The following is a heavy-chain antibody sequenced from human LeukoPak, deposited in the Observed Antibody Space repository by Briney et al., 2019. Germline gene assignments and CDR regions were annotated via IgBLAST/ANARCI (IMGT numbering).Heavy chain of an antibody. CDR1: GFSFSGYW. CDR3: ARDMRGAATPLPLDWFDP. D-gene: IGHD2-15*01. Sequence: PGGSLRLSCAASGFSFSGYWLHWVRQAPGKGLVWVSRINSDGSITTYADSVKGRFTISRDNAKNSLYLQMNSLRAEDTAVYYCARDMRGAATPLPLDWFDPWGQGTLVTVSS. J-gene: IGHJ5*02. CDR2: INSDGSIT. V-gene: IGHV3-74*01.